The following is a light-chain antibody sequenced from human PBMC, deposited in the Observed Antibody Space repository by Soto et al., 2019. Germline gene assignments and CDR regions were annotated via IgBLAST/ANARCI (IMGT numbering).Light chain of an antibody. V-gene: IGKV3-20*01. Sequence: PGERVTLSCRASQSVSSSYLTWYQQKPGQAPRLLIYGASTRATGIPARFSGSGSGTDFTLTISRLEPADFAVYYCQQYGSSPPITFGQGTRLEI. CDR2: GAS. J-gene: IGKJ5*01. CDR1: QSVSSSY. CDR3: QQYGSSPPIT.